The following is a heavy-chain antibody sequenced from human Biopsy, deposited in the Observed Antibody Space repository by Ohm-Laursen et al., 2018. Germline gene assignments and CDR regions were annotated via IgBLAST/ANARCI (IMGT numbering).Heavy chain of an antibody. D-gene: IGHD5-12*01. V-gene: IGHV4-31*03. Sequence: TLSLTCTVSGASINGGRYYWNWIRHHPGKGLEWIGNIFYSANTYYNPSLKSRVTILVDTSKNQFSLKLSSVTAADTAVYYCARLGSGDYFPTFFDFWGQGALVTVSS. J-gene: IGHJ4*02. CDR3: ARLGSGDYFPTFFDF. CDR2: IFYSANT. CDR1: GASINGGRYY.